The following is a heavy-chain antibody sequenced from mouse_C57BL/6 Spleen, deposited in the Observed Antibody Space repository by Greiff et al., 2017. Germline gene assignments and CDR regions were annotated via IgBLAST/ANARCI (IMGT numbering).Heavy chain of an antibody. CDR2: IYPGDGDT. CDR3: ARDYYGSSYAMDY. J-gene: IGHJ4*01. D-gene: IGHD1-1*01. CDR1: GYAFSSYW. V-gene: IGHV1-80*01. Sequence: QVQLQQSGAELVKPGASVKISCKASGYAFSSYWMNWVKQRPGKGLEGIGQIYPGDGDTNYNGKFKGKATLTADKSSSTAYMQLSSLTSEDSAVYFCARDYYGSSYAMDYWGQGTSVTVSS.